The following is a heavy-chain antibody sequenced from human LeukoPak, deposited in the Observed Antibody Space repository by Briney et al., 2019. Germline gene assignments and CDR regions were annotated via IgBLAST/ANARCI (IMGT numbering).Heavy chain of an antibody. J-gene: IGHJ6*03. CDR1: GGSFSGYY. V-gene: IGHV4-34*01. D-gene: IGHD4-17*01. CDR3: ARFYGDYPYSLYYYMDV. CDR2: INHSGST. Sequence: SETLSLTCAVHGGSFSGYYWSWIRQPPGKGLEWIGEINHSGSTNYNPSLKSRVTISVDTSKNQFSLKLSSVTAADTAVYYCARFYGDYPYSLYYYMDVWGKGTTVTVSS.